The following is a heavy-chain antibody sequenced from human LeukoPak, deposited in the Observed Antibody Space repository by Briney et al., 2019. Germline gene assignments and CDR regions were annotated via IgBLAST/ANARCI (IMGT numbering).Heavy chain of an antibody. V-gene: IGHV4-4*07. CDR2: IYYSGST. D-gene: IGHD5-12*01. Sequence: PSETLSLTCTVSGGSISSYYWSWIRQPAGKGLEWIGRIYYSGSTNNNPSLKSRVTISVDTSKNQFSLNVSSVTAADTAVYYCARATSSYFYYMDVWGKGTTVTISS. CDR3: ARATSSYFYYMDV. J-gene: IGHJ6*03. CDR1: GGSISSYY.